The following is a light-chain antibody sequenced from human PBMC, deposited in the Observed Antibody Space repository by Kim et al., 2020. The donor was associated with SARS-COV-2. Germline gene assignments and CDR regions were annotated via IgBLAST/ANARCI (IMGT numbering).Light chain of an antibody. J-gene: IGKJ4*01. Sequence: EIVLTQSPATLSFSPGDRAILSCRASQNIGRYLAWYQQRPGQDPRLLIYEVFNRAAGVPARFSGNGSETDFTLTITSLEPDDFAVYYCHHRANWPALTFGGGTKVDIK. CDR1: QNIGRY. CDR3: HHRANWPALT. V-gene: IGKV3-11*01. CDR2: EVF.